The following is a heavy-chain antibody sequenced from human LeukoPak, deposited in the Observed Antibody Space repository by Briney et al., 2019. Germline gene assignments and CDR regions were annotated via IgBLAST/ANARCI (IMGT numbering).Heavy chain of an antibody. D-gene: IGHD3-10*01. CDR2: INHSGST. V-gene: IGHV4-34*01. Sequence: SETLSLTCAVYGGSFSGYYWSWIRQPPGKGLEWIGEINHSGSTNYNPSLKSRVTISVDTSKNQFSLKLSSVTAADMAVYYCARVVSGYYFDYWGQGTLVTVSS. CDR1: GGSFSGYY. J-gene: IGHJ4*02. CDR3: ARVVSGYYFDY.